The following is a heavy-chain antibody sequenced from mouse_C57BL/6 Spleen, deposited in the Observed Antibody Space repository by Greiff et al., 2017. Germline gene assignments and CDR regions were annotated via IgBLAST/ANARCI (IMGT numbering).Heavy chain of an antibody. J-gene: IGHJ2*01. CDR1: GFTFSDYY. CDR3: ARGGDYYGSLDY. D-gene: IGHD1-1*01. CDR2: INYDGSST. V-gene: IGHV5-16*01. Sequence: DVKLVESEGGLVQPGSSMKLSCTASGFTFSDYYMAWVRQVPEKGLEWVANINYDGSSTYYLDSLKSRFIISRDNAKNILYLQMSSLKSEDTATYYCARGGDYYGSLDYWGQGTTLTVSS.